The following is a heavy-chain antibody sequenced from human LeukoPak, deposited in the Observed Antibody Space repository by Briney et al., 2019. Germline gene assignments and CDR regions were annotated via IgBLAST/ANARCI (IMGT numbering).Heavy chain of an antibody. CDR2: ISGSGGST. Sequence: GGSLRLSCAASGFTFSSYAMTWVRQAPGKGLEWVSTISGSGGSTYYTDSVKGRFTISRDNSKNTLYLQMSSLRAEDTAVYYCAKVMTRTMVRGVPPSDYWGQGTLVTVSS. CDR1: GFTFSSYA. D-gene: IGHD3-10*01. V-gene: IGHV3-23*01. CDR3: AKVMTRTMVRGVPPSDY. J-gene: IGHJ4*02.